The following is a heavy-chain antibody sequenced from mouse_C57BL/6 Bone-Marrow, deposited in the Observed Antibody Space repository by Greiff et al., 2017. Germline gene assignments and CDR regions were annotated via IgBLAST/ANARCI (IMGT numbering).Heavy chain of an antibody. CDR3: TTCPVYDGVFEF. D-gene: IGHD1-1*01. J-gene: IGHJ2*01. V-gene: IGHV14-4*01. CDR1: GFNIKDDY. CDR2: IDPENGDT. Sequence: VQLQQSGAELVRPGASVKLSCTASGFNIKDDYMHWVKQRPEQGLEWIGWIDPENGDTEYASKFQGKATITADKSSNTAYLQLSSRTTEDDAVYYCTTCPVYDGVFEFWGKGTTLTVSS.